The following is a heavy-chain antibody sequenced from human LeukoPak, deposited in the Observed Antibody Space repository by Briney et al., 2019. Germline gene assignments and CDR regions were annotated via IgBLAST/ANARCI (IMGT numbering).Heavy chain of an antibody. CDR1: GGSFSGYY. V-gene: IGHV4-34*01. J-gene: IGHJ6*04. CDR2: INHSGST. Sequence: SGTLSLTCAVYGGSFSGYYWSWIRQPPGKGLEWIGEINHSGSTNYNPSLKSRVTISVDTSKNQFSLKLNSVTAADTAVYYCARSVRGYYYGSGTNYGMDVWGKGTTVTVSS. CDR3: ARSVRGYYYGSGTNYGMDV. D-gene: IGHD3-10*01.